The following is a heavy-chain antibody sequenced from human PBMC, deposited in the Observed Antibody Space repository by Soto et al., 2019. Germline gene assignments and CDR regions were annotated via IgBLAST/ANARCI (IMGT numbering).Heavy chain of an antibody. CDR2: INSDGSST. CDR1: GFTFSSYW. V-gene: IGHV3-74*01. CDR3: AVAVAGPTASGY. Sequence: EVQLVESGGGLVQPGGSLRLSCAASGFTFSSYWMHWVRQAPGKGLVWVSRINSDGSSTSYADSVKGRFTISRDNAKNTLDLQMNTPRAEDTAVYYCAVAVAGPTASGYWGQGTLVTVSS. J-gene: IGHJ4*02. D-gene: IGHD6-19*01.